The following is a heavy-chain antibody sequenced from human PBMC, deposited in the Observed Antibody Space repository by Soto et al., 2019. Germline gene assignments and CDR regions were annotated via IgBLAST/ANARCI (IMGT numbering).Heavy chain of an antibody. CDR1: GFTFTSSA. J-gene: IGHJ4*01. CDR3: AADATAWQQMVPSDY. D-gene: IGHD2-8*01. CDR2: IAVGSGYT. Sequence: GASVNVSCKASGFTFTSSAFQWVRQARGQRLELIGWIAVGSGYTNYAQRFQDRVTLTRXXXXAXTXMXLSXLTSEDTAIYYCAADATAWQQMVPSDYWG. V-gene: IGHV1-58*01.